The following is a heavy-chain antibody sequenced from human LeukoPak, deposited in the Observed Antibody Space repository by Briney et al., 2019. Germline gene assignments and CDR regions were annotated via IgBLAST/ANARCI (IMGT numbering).Heavy chain of an antibody. D-gene: IGHD3-16*02. J-gene: IGHJ2*01. CDR3: ARMGEVTVGGVIEDWYFDV. Sequence: ASVKVSCKASGYTFADKYIHWVRQAPGQGLQWVGVIYPYDGMTNYAQEFKGRVTMTRDPSTSTVYMELTSLTSDDTAVYYCARMGEVTVGGVIEDWYFDVWGRGTLVIVSS. CDR1: GYTFADKY. CDR2: IYPYDGMT. V-gene: IGHV1-46*01.